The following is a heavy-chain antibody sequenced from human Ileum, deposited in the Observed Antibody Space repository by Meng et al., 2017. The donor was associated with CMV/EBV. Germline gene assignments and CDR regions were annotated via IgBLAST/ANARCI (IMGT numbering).Heavy chain of an antibody. D-gene: IGHD3-22*01. J-gene: IGHJ4*02. CDR1: GFAFSNAW. Sequence: CAASGFAFSNAWMNWVRQAPGKGLEWVGRIKRKTDGGTTDYAAPVKGRFTISRDDSNSTLYLQMNGLKTEDTAVYYCSTGITMIVDNWGQGTLVTVSS. V-gene: IGHV3-15*01. CDR2: IKRKTDGGTT. CDR3: STGITMIVDN.